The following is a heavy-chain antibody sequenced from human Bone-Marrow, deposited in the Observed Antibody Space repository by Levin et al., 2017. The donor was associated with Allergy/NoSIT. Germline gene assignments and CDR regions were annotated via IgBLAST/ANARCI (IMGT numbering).Heavy chain of an antibody. CDR2: IYSSGST. D-gene: IGHD4-17*01. CDR1: GASISSGGYY. Sequence: SETLSLTCTVSGASISSGGYYWSWIRQRPGKGLEWIGYIYSSGSTYYIPSLESRVTISVGTSKNQFSLKVTSVTPADTAVYYCAREDFYGDYVYWGRGTLVTVSS. J-gene: IGHJ4*02. V-gene: IGHV4-31*03. CDR3: AREDFYGDYVY.